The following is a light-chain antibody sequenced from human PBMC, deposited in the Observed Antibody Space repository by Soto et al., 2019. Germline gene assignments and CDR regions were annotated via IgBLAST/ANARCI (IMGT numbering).Light chain of an antibody. Sequence: QSVLTQPPSASGTPGQRVTISCSTSSSSIGGNTVNWYQQVPGTAPKLLIYSYDQRPSGVPDRFSGSKSGTSASLAISGLQSEDEADYSCAAWDASLNGYVFGPGTKVTVL. J-gene: IGLJ1*01. CDR2: SYD. CDR3: AAWDASLNGYV. CDR1: SSSIGGNT. V-gene: IGLV1-44*01.